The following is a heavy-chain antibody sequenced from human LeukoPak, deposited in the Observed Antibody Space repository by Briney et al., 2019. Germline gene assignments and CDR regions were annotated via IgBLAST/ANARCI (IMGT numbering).Heavy chain of an antibody. V-gene: IGHV3-49*03. D-gene: IGHD2-2*01. CDR1: GFSFGDNA. CDR3: SRVERSSINNYYYYMAV. Sequence: GGSLRLSCTGFGFSFGDNAMIWFRQSPGKGLEWVSLSRSRAHGGTTDYAASVMGGFTMSRDDSKNIAYLQMDSLETEDTAVYYCSRVERSSINNYYYYMAVWGKGTPVTVSS. CDR2: SRSRAHGGTT. J-gene: IGHJ6*03.